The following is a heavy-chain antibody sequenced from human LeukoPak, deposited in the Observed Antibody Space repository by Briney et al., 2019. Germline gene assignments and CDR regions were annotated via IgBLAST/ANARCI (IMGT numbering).Heavy chain of an antibody. CDR3: ADDFGD. CDR1: GASVSSYY. D-gene: IGHD4-17*01. CDR2: IYPSGTT. J-gene: IGHJ1*01. V-gene: IGHV4-4*07. Sequence: TAETLCLTCSVSGASVSSYYWQWIRQPAGKGLEWIGRIYPSGTTHYNPSLKSRVTMSVDTSKNQFSLKLTSVTAADTAVYYCADDFGDWGQGTLDTVSS.